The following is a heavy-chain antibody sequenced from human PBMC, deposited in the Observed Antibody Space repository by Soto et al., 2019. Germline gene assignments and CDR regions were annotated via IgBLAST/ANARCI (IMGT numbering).Heavy chain of an antibody. D-gene: IGHD3-16*01. Sequence: PSETLSLTCTVSGGSISSYYWSWIRQPPGKGLEWIGYIYYSGSTNYNPSLKSRVTISVDTSKNQFSLKLSSVTAADTAVYYCARHVYADPFDYWGQGTLVTVSS. CDR1: GGSISSYY. J-gene: IGHJ4*02. CDR2: IYYSGST. V-gene: IGHV4-59*08. CDR3: ARHVYADPFDY.